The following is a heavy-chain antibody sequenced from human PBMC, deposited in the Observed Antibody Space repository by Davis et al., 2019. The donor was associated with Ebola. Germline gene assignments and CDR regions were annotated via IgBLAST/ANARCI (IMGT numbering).Heavy chain of an antibody. V-gene: IGHV4-59*02. D-gene: IGHD2-2*01. CDR3: ARGGSNIVVVPAINWFDP. CDR1: GGSVSNYY. Sequence: SETLSLTCTVSGGSVSNYYWSWIRQPPGKGLEWIGYIYYRGSTNYNPSLKSRVTISVDKSKNQFSLKLSSVTAADTAVYYCARGGSNIVVVPAINWFDPWGQGTLVTVSS. J-gene: IGHJ5*02. CDR2: IYYRGST.